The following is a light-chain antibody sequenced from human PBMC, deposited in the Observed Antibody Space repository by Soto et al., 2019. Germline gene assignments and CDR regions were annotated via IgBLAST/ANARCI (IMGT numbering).Light chain of an antibody. Sequence: EVMLTQSPGTLSLSPGERATLSCRASQSVSSNYLAWYQQKSGQAPRLLIYGASNRDTGIPDRFSGSGSGTDFTTSLRRLEPEAFAVYNCQQYATSPGTFGQGTKVEFK. CDR2: GAS. CDR1: QSVSSNY. CDR3: QQYATSPGT. J-gene: IGKJ1*01. V-gene: IGKV3-20*01.